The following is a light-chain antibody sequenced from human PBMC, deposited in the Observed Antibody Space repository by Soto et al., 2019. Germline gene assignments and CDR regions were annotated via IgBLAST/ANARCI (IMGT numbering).Light chain of an antibody. Sequence: QSVLTQPPSASGTAGQVVTISCSGGDSNIGSNSVYWYQHLPRMAPKLLIYYNNQRPSGVPDRFSGSRSGTSASLAIVGRRSEDVAVYYCAAWDASLSACVFGNGTKLTVL. J-gene: IGLJ1*01. CDR3: AAWDASLSACV. CDR1: DSNIGSNS. V-gene: IGLV1-47*02. CDR2: YNN.